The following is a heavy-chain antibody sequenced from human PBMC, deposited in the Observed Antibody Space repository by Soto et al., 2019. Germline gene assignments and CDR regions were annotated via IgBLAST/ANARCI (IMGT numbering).Heavy chain of an antibody. Sequence: PSETLSLTCTISGGSISNYYWSWIRQPPGKGLEWIGYIYYSGTTYYNPSLKSRVTISVDTSKNQFSLKVSSVTAADTAVYYCARALIQLWPHYYYGMDVWGQGTTVTVSS. V-gene: IGHV4-30-4*01. CDR2: IYYSGTT. CDR3: ARALIQLWPHYYYGMDV. CDR1: GGSISNYY. J-gene: IGHJ6*02. D-gene: IGHD5-18*01.